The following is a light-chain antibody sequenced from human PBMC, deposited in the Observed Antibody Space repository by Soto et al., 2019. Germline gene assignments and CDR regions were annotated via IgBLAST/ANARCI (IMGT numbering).Light chain of an antibody. CDR3: QYYDSSLSVV. CDR2: GNS. Sequence: QSVLTQPPSVSGAPGPRVTISCTGSSSNIGAGYDVHWYQQLPGTAPKLLIYGNSNRPSGVPDRFSGSKSGTSASLAITGLQAEDEADYYCQYYDSSLSVVFGGGTKVTVL. V-gene: IGLV1-40*01. J-gene: IGLJ2*01. CDR1: SSNIGAGYD.